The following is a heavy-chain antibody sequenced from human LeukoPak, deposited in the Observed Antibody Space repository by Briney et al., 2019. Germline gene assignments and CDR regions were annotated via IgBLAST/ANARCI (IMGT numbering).Heavy chain of an antibody. V-gene: IGHV3-74*01. D-gene: IGHD1-26*01. CDR2: INSDGSSA. CDR1: GFTFSSHW. J-gene: IGHJ3*02. Sequence: GGSLRLSCAASGFTFSSHWMYWVRQVPGRGLVWVSRINSDGSSATYTDSVKGRFTISRDNARNTLYLQMNSLRAEDTAVYYCARDRIVGATSVDGFDIWGQGTMVTVSS. CDR3: ARDRIVGATSVDGFDI.